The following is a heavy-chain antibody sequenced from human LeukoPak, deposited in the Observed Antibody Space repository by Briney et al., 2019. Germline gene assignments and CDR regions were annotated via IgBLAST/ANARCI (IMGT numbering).Heavy chain of an antibody. CDR2: IYHSGST. CDR3: ARGLGVRGVIRYYYGMDV. J-gene: IGHJ6*02. D-gene: IGHD3-10*01. V-gene: IGHV4-4*02. CDR1: GGSISSSNW. Sequence: SETLSLTCAVSGGSISSSNWWSWVRQPPGQGLEWIGEIYHSGSTNYNPSLKSRVTISVDKSKNQFSLKLSSVTAADTAVYYCARGLGVRGVIRYYYGMDVWGQGTTVTVSS.